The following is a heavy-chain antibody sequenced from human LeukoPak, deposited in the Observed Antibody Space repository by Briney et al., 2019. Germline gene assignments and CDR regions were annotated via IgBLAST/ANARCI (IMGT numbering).Heavy chain of an antibody. J-gene: IGHJ4*02. CDR3: ARDSGNSYFDF. D-gene: IGHD4-23*01. Sequence: GASVKVSCKASGYTFTSYDIIWVRQAPGQGLEWMGWVSAYNGNTNYAQNLQDRVTMTTDTSTSTAYMELRSLRSDDSAVYFCARDSGNSYFDFWGQGILVAVSS. CDR2: VSAYNGNT. V-gene: IGHV1-18*01. CDR1: GYTFTSYD.